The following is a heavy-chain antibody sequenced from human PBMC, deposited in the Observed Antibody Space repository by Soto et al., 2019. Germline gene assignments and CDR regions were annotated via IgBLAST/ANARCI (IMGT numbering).Heavy chain of an antibody. CDR3: ASDRSSGWDQGYGMDV. V-gene: IGHV4-59*01. Sequence: PSETLSLTCTVSGGSISTYYWSWIRQPPGKGLEWIGYIYYSGSTSYNPSLKSRVTISVDTSKNQFSLKLRSVTAEDTAVYYCASDRSSGWDQGYGMDVWGQGTTVTVSS. D-gene: IGHD6-19*01. CDR1: GGSISTYY. CDR2: IYYSGST. J-gene: IGHJ6*02.